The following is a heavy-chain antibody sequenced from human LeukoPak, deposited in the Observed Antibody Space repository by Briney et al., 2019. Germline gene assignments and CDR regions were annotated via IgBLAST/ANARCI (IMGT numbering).Heavy chain of an antibody. V-gene: IGHV3-23*01. CDR3: AKAVRFLEWLSSHNWFDP. D-gene: IGHD3-3*01. CDR1: GFTFSSYA. J-gene: IGHJ5*02. CDR2: ISGSGGST. Sequence: QPGGSLRLSCAASGFTFSSYAMSWVRQAPGKGLEWVSAISGSGGSTYYADSVKGRFTISRDNSKNTLYLQMNSLRAEDTAVYYCAKAVRFLEWLSSHNWFDPWGQGTLVTVSS.